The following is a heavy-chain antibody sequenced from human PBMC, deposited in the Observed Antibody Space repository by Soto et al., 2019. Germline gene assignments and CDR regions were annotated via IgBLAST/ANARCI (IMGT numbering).Heavy chain of an antibody. CDR1: GYTFTRYT. J-gene: IGHJ5*02. Sequence: ASVKVCCKASGYTFTRYTMNWVRQAPGQRLEWMGWINPDNVNTKSSQKFQDRVIITRDTSASTAYMDLSSLRSEDTAVYYCARGIATGQLDPWGQGTLVTDSS. D-gene: IGHD2-15*01. V-gene: IGHV1-3*01. CDR3: ARGIATGQLDP. CDR2: INPDNVNT.